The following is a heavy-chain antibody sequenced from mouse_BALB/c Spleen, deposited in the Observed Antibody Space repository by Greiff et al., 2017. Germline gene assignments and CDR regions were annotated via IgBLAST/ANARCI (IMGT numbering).Heavy chain of an antibody. J-gene: IGHJ4*01. Sequence: EVQLVESGGGLVQPGGSRKLSCAASGFTFSSFGMPWVRQAPAKGLEWVAYISSGSSTIYYADTVKGRFTISRDNPKNTLFLQMTSLRSEDTAMYNCARSGHVNYGAMDYGGQGTSVTVSS. CDR2: ISSGSSTI. CDR1: GFTFSSFG. V-gene: IGHV5-17*02. CDR3: ARSGHVNYGAMDY. D-gene: IGHD2-1*01.